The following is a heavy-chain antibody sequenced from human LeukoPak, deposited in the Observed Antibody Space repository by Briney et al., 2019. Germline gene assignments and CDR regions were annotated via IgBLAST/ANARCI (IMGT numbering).Heavy chain of an antibody. V-gene: IGHV4-34*01. Sequence: SETLSLTCAVYGGSFSGYYWSWIRQPPGKGLEWIGEINHSGSTNYNPSLKSRVTISVDTSKNQFSLKLSSVTAADTAAYYCASNSFDYYGSGSYSVDYWGQGTLVTVSS. D-gene: IGHD3-10*01. CDR1: GGSFSGYY. CDR2: INHSGST. CDR3: ASNSFDYYGSGSYSVDY. J-gene: IGHJ4*02.